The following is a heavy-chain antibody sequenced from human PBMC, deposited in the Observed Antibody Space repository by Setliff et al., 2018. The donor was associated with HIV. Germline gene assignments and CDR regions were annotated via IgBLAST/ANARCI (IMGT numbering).Heavy chain of an antibody. CDR3: ATASLYYESRDYFTYYFDY. Sequence: GGSLRLSCAAAGFTFSNAWMNWVRQAPGKGLEWVGRIKSKTDGGTIDYAAPVKGRFTISRDDSKNVLYLQMDSLKTEDTAIYYCATASLYYESRDYFTYYFDYWGQGTLVTVSS. CDR1: GFTFSNAW. V-gene: IGHV3-15*07. D-gene: IGHD3-22*01. J-gene: IGHJ4*02. CDR2: IKSKTDGGTI.